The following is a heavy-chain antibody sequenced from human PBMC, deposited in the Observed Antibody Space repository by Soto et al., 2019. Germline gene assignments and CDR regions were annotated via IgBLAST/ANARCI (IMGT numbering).Heavy chain of an antibody. D-gene: IGHD2-2*01. J-gene: IGHJ6*02. CDR3: AREPCSNISCYHSDSYYGMDV. V-gene: IGHV1-69*01. Sequence: QVQLVQSGAEVKKPGSSVKVSCKASGGTFSTSALAWVRQAPGQGLEWMGGIIPFLGASTYAQKFQGRVTITADESTSTATMELSSLRSEDTAVYFCAREPCSNISCYHSDSYYGMDVWGQGTTVTVSS. CDR2: IIPFLGAS. CDR1: GGTFSTSA.